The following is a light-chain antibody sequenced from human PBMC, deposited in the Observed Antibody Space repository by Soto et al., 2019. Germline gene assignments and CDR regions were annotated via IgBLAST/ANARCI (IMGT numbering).Light chain of an antibody. CDR1: HGISSY. CDR2: DAS. Sequence: IKLNQSPSSLSASVGDRVTITCRASHGISSYLGWCQQKPGKAPNLLIYDASTLHSGVPSRFSGGGSGTDFTLTISSLQPEDFATYYCQQVNVYPSTFGGGTKVDIK. V-gene: IGKV1-9*01. J-gene: IGKJ4*01. CDR3: QQVNVYPST.